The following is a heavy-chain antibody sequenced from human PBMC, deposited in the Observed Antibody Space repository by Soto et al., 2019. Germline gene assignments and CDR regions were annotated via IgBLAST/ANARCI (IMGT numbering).Heavy chain of an antibody. CDR3: ARSLRSGYFDY. CDR2: ISYDGSNK. V-gene: IGHV3-30-3*01. Sequence: GGSLRLSCAASGFTFSSYAMHWVRQAPGKGLEWVAVISYDGSNKYYADSVKGRFTISRDNSKNTLYLQMNSLRAEDTAVYYCARSLRSGYFDYWGQGTLVTVSS. D-gene: IGHD5-12*01. J-gene: IGHJ4*02. CDR1: GFTFSSYA.